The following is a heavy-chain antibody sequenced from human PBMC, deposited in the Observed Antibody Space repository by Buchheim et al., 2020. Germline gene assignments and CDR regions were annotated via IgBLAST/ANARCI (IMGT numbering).Heavy chain of an antibody. V-gene: IGHV5-51*01. CDR2: VYPGDSDT. CDR1: GYSFTNYW. J-gene: IGHJ4*02. Sequence: EVQLVQSGAEVKKPGESLKISCKGSGYSFTNYWIGWVRQMPGKGLEWMGIVYPGDSDTRYSPSFQGQVTFSVDKSISTSYLQLSSLKASDTAMYFCARKSMIVGDGWPDYWGQGT. D-gene: IGHD2-21*01. CDR3: ARKSMIVGDGWPDY.